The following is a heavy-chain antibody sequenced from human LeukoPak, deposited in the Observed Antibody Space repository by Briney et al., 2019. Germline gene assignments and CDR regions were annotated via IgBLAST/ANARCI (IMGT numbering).Heavy chain of an antibody. D-gene: IGHD3-10*01. CDR3: ARPNGSGSYFLDP. V-gene: IGHV1-2*02. J-gene: IGHJ5*02. CDR1: GYSFTGHY. CDR2: INPNSGET. Sequence: ASVKVSCKTSGYSFTGHYMHWVRQAPGQGLEWMGLINPNSGETNYAKKFQGRVTMTRDTSISTAYMELSRLASDDTAVYYCARPNGSGSYFLDPWGQGTLVTVSS.